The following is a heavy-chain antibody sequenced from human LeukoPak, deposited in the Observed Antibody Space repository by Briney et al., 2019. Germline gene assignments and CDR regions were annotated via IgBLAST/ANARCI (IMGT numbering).Heavy chain of an antibody. J-gene: IGHJ4*02. CDR3: AKDIQSGDFWSGSTFDY. CDR2: IKEDGSDK. V-gene: IGHV3-7*01. CDR1: GFMFSSSW. Sequence: GGSLRLSCAASGFMFSSSWMAWVRRAPGKGLEWVANIKEDGSDKNYVDSMKGRFTISRDNAKNSLYLQMNSLRAEDTAVYYCAKDIQSGDFWSGSTFDYWGQGTLVTVSA. D-gene: IGHD3-3*01.